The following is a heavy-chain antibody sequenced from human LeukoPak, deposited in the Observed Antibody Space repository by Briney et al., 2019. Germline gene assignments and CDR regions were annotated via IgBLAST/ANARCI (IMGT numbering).Heavy chain of an antibody. CDR3: ARDSGWYKVLY. J-gene: IGHJ4*02. CDR1: GFTFSSYW. D-gene: IGHD6-19*01. V-gene: IGHV3-7*03. CDR2: IKKDGSEK. Sequence: GGSVRLSCAASGFTFSSYWMSWVRQTPGKGLEWVANIKKDGSEKYYVDSVKGRFTISRDNAQNSLYLQMNSLRAEDTAVYYCARDSGWYKVLYWGQGTLVTVSS.